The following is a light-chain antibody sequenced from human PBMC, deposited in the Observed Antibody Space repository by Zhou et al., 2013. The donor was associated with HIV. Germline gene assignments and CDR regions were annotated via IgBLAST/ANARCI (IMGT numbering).Light chain of an antibody. CDR1: QSISSN. Sequence: EVVMTQSPSTLSVSPGERVTLSCRASQSISSNLAWYQQKPGQAPRLLIYDASTRATGVPVRFSGSGSGTEFTLSIANLQSEDVAVYYCQQYNRWPPLTFGGGTQVEIK. V-gene: IGKV3-15*01. CDR3: QQYNRWPPLT. J-gene: IGKJ4*01. CDR2: DAS.